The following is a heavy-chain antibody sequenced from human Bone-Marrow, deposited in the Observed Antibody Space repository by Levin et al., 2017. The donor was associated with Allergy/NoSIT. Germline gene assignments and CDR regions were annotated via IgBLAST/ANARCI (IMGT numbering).Heavy chain of an antibody. CDR1: GFIVSTNY. V-gene: IGHV3-53*01. D-gene: IGHD1-20*01. Sequence: GGSLRLSCAASGFIVSTNYMSWVRQAPGKGLEWVSVIHSGGGTYYADSVKGRFTISRDNSMNTVYLQMNSLRADDTAVYYCASDRYNWNLQAFDIWGPGTMVTVSS. CDR2: IHSGGGT. J-gene: IGHJ3*02. CDR3: ASDRYNWNLQAFDI.